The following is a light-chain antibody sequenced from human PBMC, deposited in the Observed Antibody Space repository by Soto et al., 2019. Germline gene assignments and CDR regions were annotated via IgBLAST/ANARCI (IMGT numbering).Light chain of an antibody. CDR3: QQYNKWPYT. V-gene: IGKV3-15*01. CDR1: QSISSD. Sequence: DILMTQSPATLSVSPGERATLSCRASQSISSDLAWYQQIPGQAPRLLIYSASTRATGLPARFSGSGSGTEFTLTISSLQSEDFAIYYCQQYNKWPYTFGQGTKLEI. J-gene: IGKJ2*01. CDR2: SAS.